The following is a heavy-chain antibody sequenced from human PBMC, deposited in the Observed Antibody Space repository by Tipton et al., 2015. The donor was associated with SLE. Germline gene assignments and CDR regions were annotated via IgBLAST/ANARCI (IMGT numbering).Heavy chain of an antibody. CDR2: IYSGDST. CDR3: ARDRRQYSSSWSAPFDY. J-gene: IGHJ4*02. Sequence: GSLRLSCAASGFTVSSNYMSWVRQAPGKGLEWVSVIYSGDSTYYADSVKGRFTISRDNSKNTLYLQMNSLRAEDTAVYYCARDRRQYSSSWSAPFDYWGQGPLVPVSS. V-gene: IGHV3-66*02. D-gene: IGHD6-13*01. CDR1: GFTVSSNY.